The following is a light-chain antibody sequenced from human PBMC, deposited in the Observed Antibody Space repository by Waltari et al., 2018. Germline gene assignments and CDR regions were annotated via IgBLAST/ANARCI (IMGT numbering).Light chain of an antibody. Sequence: QSALTQPASVSGSPGQSITISCTGTSSDVGAYNYVSWYQQHPGKVPKLIIYDVSHRPAGVSFRFSGSKYDNTASLTISGLQAEDEADYYCISYTTSDTMIFGGGTKLTVL. CDR2: DVS. J-gene: IGLJ2*01. CDR1: SSDVGAYNY. V-gene: IGLV2-14*03. CDR3: ISYTTSDTMI.